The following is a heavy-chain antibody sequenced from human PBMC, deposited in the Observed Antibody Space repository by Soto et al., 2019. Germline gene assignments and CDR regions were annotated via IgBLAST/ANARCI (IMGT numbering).Heavy chain of an antibody. Sequence: ASVKVSCKASGYTFTGYYMHWVRQAPGQGLEWMGWINPNSGGTNYAQKFQGWVTMTRDTSISTAYMELSRLRSDDTAVYYCVAGVAYRSDDAFDTWGQGTMVTVSS. CDR2: INPNSGGT. V-gene: IGHV1-2*04. CDR1: GYTFTGYY. J-gene: IGHJ3*02. CDR3: VAGVAYRSDDAFDT. D-gene: IGHD6-25*01.